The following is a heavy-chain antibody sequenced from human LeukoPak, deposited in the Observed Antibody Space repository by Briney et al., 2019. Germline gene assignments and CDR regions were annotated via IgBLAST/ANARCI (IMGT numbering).Heavy chain of an antibody. V-gene: IGHV4-30-4*01. CDR1: GGSISSGDYY. Sequence: PSETLSLTCTVSGGSISSGDYYWSWIRQPPGKGLEWIGYIYYSGSTYYNPSLKSRVTISVDTSKNQFSLKLSSVTAADTAVYYCARSPRDDPSGSYYNSGNHNDYWGQGTLVTVSS. CDR3: ARSPRDDPSGSYYNSGNHNDY. D-gene: IGHD3-10*01. CDR2: IYYSGST. J-gene: IGHJ4*02.